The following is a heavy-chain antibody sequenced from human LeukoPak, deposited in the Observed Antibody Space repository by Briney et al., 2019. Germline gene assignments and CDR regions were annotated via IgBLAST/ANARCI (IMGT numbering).Heavy chain of an antibody. V-gene: IGHV3-48*01. Sequence: GGSLRLSCAASAFTFSDYSMNWVRQAPGKGLEWISYISGRSSTIYYADSVRGRFTISRDNAKNSMYLQMNSLRAGDTAAYYCARDRLTSGSYFFDYWGQGNLVTVSS. CDR2: ISGRSSTI. CDR1: AFTFSDYS. J-gene: IGHJ4*02. CDR3: ARDRLTSGSYFFDY. D-gene: IGHD1-26*01.